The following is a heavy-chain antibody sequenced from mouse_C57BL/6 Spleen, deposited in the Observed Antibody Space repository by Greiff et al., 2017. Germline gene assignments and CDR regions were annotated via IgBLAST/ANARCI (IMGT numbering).Heavy chain of an antibody. CDR2: IHPNSGST. CDR3: TILTTVVATGAMDD. V-gene: IGHV1-64*01. CDR1: GYTFTSYW. D-gene: IGHD1-1*01. Sequence: QVQLQQPGAELVKPGASVKLSCKASGYTFTSYWMHWVKQRPGQGLEWIGMIHPNSGSTNYNEKFKSKSTLTVDKSSSTAYMQLSSLTSEDSAVYYCTILTTVVATGAMDDWSQGTSVTVSS. J-gene: IGHJ4*01.